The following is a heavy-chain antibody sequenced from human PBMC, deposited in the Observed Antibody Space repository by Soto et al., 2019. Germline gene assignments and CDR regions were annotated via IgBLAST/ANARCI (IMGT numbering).Heavy chain of an antibody. D-gene: IGHD2-21*02. CDR3: AKDPSIVGGTAEGY. V-gene: IGHV3-23*01. J-gene: IGHJ4*02. CDR2: ISGSGGST. Sequence: EVQLLESGGGLVQPGGSLRLSCAASGFTFSSYAMSWVRQAPGKGLEWVSAISGSGGSTYYADSVKGRFTISRDNXXKPLYLQMKSLSAEDTAVYYCAKDPSIVGGTAEGYWGQGTLVTVSS. CDR1: GFTFSSYA.